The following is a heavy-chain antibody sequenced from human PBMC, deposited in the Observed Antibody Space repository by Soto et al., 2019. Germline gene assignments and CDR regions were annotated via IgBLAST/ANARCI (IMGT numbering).Heavy chain of an antibody. CDR3: ARDHIVGATNFDD. J-gene: IGHJ4*02. CDR1: GFTFSSYW. V-gene: IGHV3-7*01. CDR2: IKQDGSEK. Sequence: GGSLRLSCAASGFTFSSYWMSWVRQAPRKGLEWVANIKQDGSEKYYVDSVKGRFTISRDNAKNSLYLQMNSLRAEDTAVYYCARDHIVGATNFDDWGQGTLVTVSS. D-gene: IGHD1-26*01.